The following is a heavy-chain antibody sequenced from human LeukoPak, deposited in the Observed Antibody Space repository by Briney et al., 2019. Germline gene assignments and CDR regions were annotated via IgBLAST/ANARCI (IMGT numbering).Heavy chain of an antibody. CDR3: ARGPYDYVWGSYRSLFDY. D-gene: IGHD3-16*02. J-gene: IGHJ4*02. CDR1: GGSISSYY. Sequence: VKPSETLSLTCTVSGGSISSYYWSWIRQPPGKGLEWIGYIYYSGSTNYNPSLKSRVTISVDTSKNQFSLKLSSVTAADTAVYYCARGPYDYVWGSYRSLFDYWGQGTLVTVSS. CDR2: IYYSGST. V-gene: IGHV4-59*01.